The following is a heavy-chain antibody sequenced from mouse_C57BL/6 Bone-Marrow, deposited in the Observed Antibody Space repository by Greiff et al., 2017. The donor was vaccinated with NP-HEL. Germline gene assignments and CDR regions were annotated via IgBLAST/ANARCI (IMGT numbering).Heavy chain of an antibody. V-gene: IGHV2-6-1*01. D-gene: IGHD2-1*01. CDR3: ARHGGYYGNYGGWYFDV. J-gene: IGHJ1*03. CDR1: GFSLTSYG. CDR2: IWSDGST. Sequence: QVQLKESGPGLVAPSQSLSITCTVSGFSLTSYGVHWVRQPPGKGLEWLVVIWSDGSTTYNSALKSRLSISKDNSKSQVFLKMNSLQTDDTAMYYCARHGGYYGNYGGWYFDVWGTGTTVTVSS.